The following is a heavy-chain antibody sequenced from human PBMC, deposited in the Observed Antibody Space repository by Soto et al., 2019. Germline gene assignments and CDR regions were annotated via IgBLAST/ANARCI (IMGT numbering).Heavy chain of an antibody. CDR1: GYSLTSLD. Sequence: QVQLVQTGAEVREPGASVMVSCKASGYSLTSLDINWVRQTAGQGLEWMGWMQSRTGRTGYAQKFQGRVTMTLDTSITKAYMELTTITSDDTAFYYCPRGVSAGGDYGCQGTLVTGSS. J-gene: IGHJ4*02. D-gene: IGHD1-26*01. V-gene: IGHV1-8*01. CDR3: PRGVSAGGDY. CDR2: MQSRTGRT.